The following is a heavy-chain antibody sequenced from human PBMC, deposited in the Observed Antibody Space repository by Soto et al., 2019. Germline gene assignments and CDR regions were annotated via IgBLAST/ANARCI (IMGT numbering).Heavy chain of an antibody. CDR2: ISVSGGST. J-gene: IGHJ4*02. CDR1: GFTFSSYA. Sequence: EVQLLESGGGLVQPGGSLRLSCAASGFTFSSYAMSWVRQAPGKGLAWVSGISVSGGSTYYADSVKGRFTISRDNSKNTLNLKMNSLRAEDTAVYYCATDTRYDPPDYWGQGTLVTVSS. V-gene: IGHV3-23*01. CDR3: ATDTRYDPPDY. D-gene: IGHD3-16*01.